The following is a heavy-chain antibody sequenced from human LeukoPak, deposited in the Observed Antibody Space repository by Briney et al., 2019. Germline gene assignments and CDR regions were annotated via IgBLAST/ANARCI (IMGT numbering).Heavy chain of an antibody. V-gene: IGHV4-38-2*02. CDR2: IYHSRST. CDR3: AKNSGYYHPYYIDS. CDR1: GYSISSGYY. D-gene: IGHD3-22*01. Sequence: SETLSPTGIVSGYSISSGYYWDWIRQPPGKALEWIGNIYHSRSTYYNPSLKSRVTISVDTSKNQFSLKLNSVTSAATAVYYCAKNSGYYHPYYIDSWGQGTLVTVSS. J-gene: IGHJ4*02.